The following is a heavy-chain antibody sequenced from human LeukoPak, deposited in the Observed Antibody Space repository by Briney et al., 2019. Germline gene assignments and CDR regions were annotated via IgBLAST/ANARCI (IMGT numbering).Heavy chain of an antibody. D-gene: IGHD5-18*01. V-gene: IGHV3-7*03. Sequence: QHWGSLRLSCAASGFSFSSYWMSWVRQAPGKGLEWVANINQDGSGKYYVDSVKGRFTISRDNAKNSLYLQMNSLRAEDTAVYYCARDSLDDTPMAPADYWGQGTLVTVSS. CDR1: GFSFSSYW. CDR2: INQDGSGK. J-gene: IGHJ4*02. CDR3: ARDSLDDTPMAPADY.